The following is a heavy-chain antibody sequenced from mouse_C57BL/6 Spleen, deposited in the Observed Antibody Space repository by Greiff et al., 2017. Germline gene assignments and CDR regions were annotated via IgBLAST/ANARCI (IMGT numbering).Heavy chain of an antibody. CDR2: MYPGDGDT. Sequence: QVQLQQSGPELVQPGASVKISCKASGYAFSSSWLNWVKQRPGRGLEWIGRMYPGDGDTNYNGNFKGKATLTADKSSSTAYMQLISLTAEDSAFYFCAREIITTLVGAMDYWGQGTSVTVSS. D-gene: IGHD1-1*01. CDR1: GYAFSSSW. V-gene: IGHV1-82*01. CDR3: AREIITTLVGAMDY. J-gene: IGHJ4*01.